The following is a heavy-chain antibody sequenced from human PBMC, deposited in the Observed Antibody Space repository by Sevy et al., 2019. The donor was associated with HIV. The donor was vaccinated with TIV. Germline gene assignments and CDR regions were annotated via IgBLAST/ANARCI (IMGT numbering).Heavy chain of an antibody. V-gene: IGHV4-38-2*01. D-gene: IGHD3-9*01. Sequence: SETLSLTCAVSAYSVSSAYSWGWIRQPPGKGLEWIGNIYQSGNTYYNPSLKSRVTISVDTSNNQFSLRLTSVTAADTAGYCCASFGRLLIISGDVFEIWGQGTMVTVSS. CDR1: AYSVSSAYS. J-gene: IGHJ3*02. CDR2: IYQSGNT. CDR3: ASFGRLLIISGDVFEI.